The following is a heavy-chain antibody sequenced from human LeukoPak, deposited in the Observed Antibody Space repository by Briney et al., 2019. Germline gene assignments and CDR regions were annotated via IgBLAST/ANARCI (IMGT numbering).Heavy chain of an antibody. CDR1: GGSFSRYF. J-gene: IGHJ4*02. D-gene: IGHD2-2*01. CDR2: INHSGST. CDR3: ARLVVVPAATHARDY. V-gene: IGHV4-34*01. Sequence: SETLSLTCAVYGGSFSRYFWTWIRQPPGKGLEWIGEINHSGSTNYNPSLKSRVTISVDTSKNQFSLNLSSVTAADTAVYYCARLVVVPAATHARDYWGQGTLVTVSS.